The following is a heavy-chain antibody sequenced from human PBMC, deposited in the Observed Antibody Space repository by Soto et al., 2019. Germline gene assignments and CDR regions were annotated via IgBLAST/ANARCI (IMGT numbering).Heavy chain of an antibody. D-gene: IGHD4-17*01. CDR3: ARGRLRTTVTPGPPCTVFDP. J-gene: IGHJ5*02. Sequence: SETLSLTCTVSGGSISGSSYYWGWIRQPPGKGLEWIGSIYHSGSTYYNPSLKSRVTISVDTSKNQFSLKLGSVTAADTAVYYCARGRLRTTVTPGPPCTVFDPWGQGTPVTVSS. CDR2: IYHSGST. V-gene: IGHV4-39*01. CDR1: GGSISGSSYY.